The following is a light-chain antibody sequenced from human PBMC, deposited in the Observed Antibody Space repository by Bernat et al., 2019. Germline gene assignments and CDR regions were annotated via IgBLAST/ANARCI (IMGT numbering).Light chain of an antibody. J-gene: IGLJ2*01. V-gene: IGLV2-23*02. CDR2: EVT. CDR1: SSDVGSYNL. Sequence: QSALTQPASVSGSPGQSITISCTGTSSDVGSYNLVSWYQQHPGKAPKLIIYEVTKRPSGVSNRFSGSKSGNTASLTISGLQPEDEADYFSCSYAGRSTFDVFGGGTELTVL. CDR3: CSYAGRSTFDV.